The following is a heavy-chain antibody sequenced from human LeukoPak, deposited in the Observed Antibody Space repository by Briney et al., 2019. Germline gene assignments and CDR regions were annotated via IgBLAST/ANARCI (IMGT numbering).Heavy chain of an antibody. CDR1: GFTFSTYA. Sequence: PGGSLRLSCAASGFTFSTYAMTWVRQAPGQGLEWVSSIRGSGGSTFYADTVKGRFTISRDNTRNTLYLQMNSLRTEDTALYYCARDPNGDYIGAFDIWGQGIMVTVSS. D-gene: IGHD2-8*01. CDR2: IRGSGGST. V-gene: IGHV3-23*01. J-gene: IGHJ3*02. CDR3: ARDPNGDYIGAFDI.